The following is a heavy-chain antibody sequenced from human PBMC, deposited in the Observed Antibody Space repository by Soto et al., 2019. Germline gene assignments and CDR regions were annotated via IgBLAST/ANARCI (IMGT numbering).Heavy chain of an antibody. V-gene: IGHV4-39*01. CDR3: ARQSYYGSGTYYNIDY. D-gene: IGHD3-10*01. CDR1: GGSISSVSHY. CDR2: IYHSRST. Sequence: QLQLQESGPGLMKPSETLSLTCTVSGGSISSVSHYWGWIRQPPEKGLEWIGSIYHSRSTYSNPSLESRVTRSVDTSKNQFSLELSSVTAADTAVYYCARQSYYGSGTYYNIDYWGQGTLVTVSS. J-gene: IGHJ4*02.